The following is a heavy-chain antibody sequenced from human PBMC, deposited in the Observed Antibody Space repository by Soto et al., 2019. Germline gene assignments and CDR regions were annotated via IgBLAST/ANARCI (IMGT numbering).Heavy chain of an antibody. CDR1: GYTFTSYY. CDR2: INPSGGTT. D-gene: IGHD2-15*01. Sequence: QVQLVQSGAEVKKPGASVKVSCKASGYTFTSYYMHWVRQAPGQGLEWMGIINPSGGTTIYAQKFLGRVTMAREPSTSTVYMELSSLRSEDAAVYYWTIDRRFFDCSGGDAFYFWGQGKMVTVSS. J-gene: IGHJ3*01. CDR3: TIDRRFFDCSGGDAFYF. V-gene: IGHV1-46*01.